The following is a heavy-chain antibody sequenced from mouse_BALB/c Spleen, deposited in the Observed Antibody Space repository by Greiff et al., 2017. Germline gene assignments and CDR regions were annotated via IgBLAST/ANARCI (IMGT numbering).Heavy chain of an antibody. V-gene: IGHV5-12-1*01. CDR2: ISSGGGST. J-gene: IGHJ1*01. CDR3: ARRDGSGYWYFDV. CDR1: GFAFSSYD. D-gene: IGHD1-1*02. Sequence: EVQRVESGGGLVKPGGSLKLSCAASGFAFSSYDMSWVRQTPEKRLEWVAYISSGGGSTYYPDTVKGRFTISRDNAKNTLYLQMSSLKSEDTAMYYCARRDGSGYWYFDVWGAGTTVTVSS.